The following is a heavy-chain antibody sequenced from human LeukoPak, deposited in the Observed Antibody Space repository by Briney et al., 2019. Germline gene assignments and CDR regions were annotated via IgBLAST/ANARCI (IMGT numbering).Heavy chain of an antibody. CDR1: GFTVSGNY. V-gene: IGHV3-53*01. CDR3: SRDRSSSGWNSPVRVDY. J-gene: IGHJ4*02. CDR2: IYSGGTT. Sequence: GGSLRLSCAASGFTVSGNYMSWVRQAPGKGLEWVSLIYSGGTTYYADSVKGRFTISRDNSKNTLYLQMNSLRAEDTAVYYCSRDRSSSGWNSPVRVDYWGQGTLVTVSS. D-gene: IGHD6-19*01.